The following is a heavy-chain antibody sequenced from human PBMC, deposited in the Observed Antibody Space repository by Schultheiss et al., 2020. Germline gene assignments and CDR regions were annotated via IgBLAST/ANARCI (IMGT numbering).Heavy chain of an antibody. Sequence: ASVKVSGKASGYTFTGYYMHWVRQAPGQGLEWMGRINPNSGGTNYAQKFQGRVTMTRDTSISTAYMELSRLRSDDTAVYYCARSGHYGSGSFNWFDPWGQGTLV. CDR1: GYTFTGYY. CDR3: ARSGHYGSGSFNWFDP. D-gene: IGHD3-10*01. V-gene: IGHV1-2*06. CDR2: INPNSGGT. J-gene: IGHJ5*02.